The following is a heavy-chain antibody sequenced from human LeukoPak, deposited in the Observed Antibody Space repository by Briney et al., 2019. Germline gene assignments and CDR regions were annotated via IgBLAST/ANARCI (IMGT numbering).Heavy chain of an antibody. J-gene: IGHJ5*02. V-gene: IGHV4-38-2*02. CDR3: ASTSITMVRGPAHWFDP. CDR1: GYSISSGYY. CDR2: IYHSGST. D-gene: IGHD3-10*01. Sequence: SETLSLTCTVSGYSISSGYYWGWIRQPPGKGLEWIGSIYHSGSTYYNPSLKSRVTISVDTSKNQFSLKLSSVTAADTAAYYCASTSITMVRGPAHWFDPWGQGTLVTVSS.